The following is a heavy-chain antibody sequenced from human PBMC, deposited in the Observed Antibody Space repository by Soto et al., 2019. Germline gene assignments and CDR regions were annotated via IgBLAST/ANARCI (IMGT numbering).Heavy chain of an antibody. D-gene: IGHD6-19*01. V-gene: IGHV2-5*02. J-gene: IGHJ1*01. CDR1: GFSLSSNAVG. Sequence: QITLKESGPTLVKPTQTLTLTCTFSGFSLSSNAVGVGWFRQPPGKALEWLALIYWDDDNHYSPSLKSRLTFTKDTSKNQVVLIMTTMDPVDTATYSCAHGSGWVFEVWGQCTLVSVS. CDR2: IYWDDDN. CDR3: AHGSGWVFEV.